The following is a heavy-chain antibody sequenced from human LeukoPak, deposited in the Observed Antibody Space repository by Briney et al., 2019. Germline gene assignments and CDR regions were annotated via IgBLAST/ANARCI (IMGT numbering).Heavy chain of an antibody. Sequence: SETLSLTCTVSGGSISSYYWSWIRQPPGKGLEWIGYIYYSGSTNYNPSLKSRVTISVDTSKNQFSLKLSSVTAADTAVYYCARELWFGEFPASYNWFDPWGQGTLVTVSS. CDR3: ARELWFGEFPASYNWFDP. CDR2: IYYSGST. J-gene: IGHJ5*02. CDR1: GGSISSYY. V-gene: IGHV4-59*01. D-gene: IGHD3-10*01.